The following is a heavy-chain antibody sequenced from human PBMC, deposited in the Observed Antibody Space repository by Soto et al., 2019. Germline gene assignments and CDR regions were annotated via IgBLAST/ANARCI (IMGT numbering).Heavy chain of an antibody. CDR1: GFSLSSIGMG. D-gene: IGHD5-12*01. V-gene: IGHV2-5*02. CDR2: IYWDDDK. J-gene: IGHJ4*02. CDR3: ARLTRGVYDSGRLWEKFDY. Sequence: QITVKESGLTLVKPTETLTLTCTFSGFSLSSIGMGVGWIRQPPGKALEWLALIYWDDDKRYSPSLSSRLTITKDPSKHEVDLTMTNMDPVDPATYYCARLTRGVYDSGRLWEKFDYWGQGTLVTVSS.